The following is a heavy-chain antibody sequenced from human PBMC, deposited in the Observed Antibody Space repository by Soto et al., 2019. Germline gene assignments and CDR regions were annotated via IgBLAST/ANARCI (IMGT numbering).Heavy chain of an antibody. CDR2: INGRGGST. Sequence: EVQLLESGGGLVQPGGSLRLSCAASGFTFSDYAMNWVRQAPGKGLGWVSGINGRGGSTYYADSVKGRFTISRDNSKNTWYLQMNSLRAEDTAVYYCARAYYDFSRGMDVWGQGTTVTVSS. CDR1: GFTFSDYA. V-gene: IGHV3-23*01. J-gene: IGHJ6*02. CDR3: ARAYYDFSRGMDV. D-gene: IGHD3-3*01.